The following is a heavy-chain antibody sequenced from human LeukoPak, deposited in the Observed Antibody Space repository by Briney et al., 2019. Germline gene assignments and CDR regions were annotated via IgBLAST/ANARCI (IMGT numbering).Heavy chain of an antibody. Sequence: PSETLSLTCTVSGGSISSYYWSWIRQPPGKGLEWIGYIYYSGSTNYNPSLKSRVTISVDTSKNQFSLKLSSVTAADTAVYYCARDSNYDYVWGSYRRFDYWGQGTLVTVSS. J-gene: IGHJ4*02. CDR2: IYYSGST. CDR1: GGSISSYY. V-gene: IGHV4-59*12. CDR3: ARDSNYDYVWGSYRRFDY. D-gene: IGHD3-16*02.